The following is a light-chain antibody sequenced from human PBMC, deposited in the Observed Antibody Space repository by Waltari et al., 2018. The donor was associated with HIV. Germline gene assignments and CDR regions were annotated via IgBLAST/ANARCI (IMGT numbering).Light chain of an antibody. Sequence: IQMTQSPSSLSASVGDRVTLTCRASQYITSHLNWFQQKPGKAPRLLMCVASSLQSGVPSRFSGSASGTDFTLTISSLQPEDFATYYCQQTHSAPFTFGPGTKVDIK. J-gene: IGKJ3*01. CDR3: QQTHSAPFT. V-gene: IGKV1-39*01. CDR2: VAS. CDR1: QYITSH.